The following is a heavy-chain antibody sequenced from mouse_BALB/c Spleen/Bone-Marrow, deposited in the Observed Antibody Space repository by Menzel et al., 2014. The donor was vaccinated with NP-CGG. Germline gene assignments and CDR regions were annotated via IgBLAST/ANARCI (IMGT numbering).Heavy chain of an antibody. CDR2: ISDGSSTI. CDR3: ARLDVGGY. Sequence: EVQVVESGGGLVQPGGSRKLSCAASGFTFSSFGMHWVRQAPEKGLEWVAYISDGSSTIYYADTVKGRFTIFRDNPKNTLFLQMTGLRSEDTAMYYCARLDVGGYWGQGTTLTVSS. CDR1: GFTFSSFG. J-gene: IGHJ2*01. V-gene: IGHV5-17*02.